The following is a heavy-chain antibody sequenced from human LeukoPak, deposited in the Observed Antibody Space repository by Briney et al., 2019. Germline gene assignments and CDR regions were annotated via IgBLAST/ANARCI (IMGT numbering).Heavy chain of an antibody. V-gene: IGHV4-59*01. CDR2: VYHSGNT. D-gene: IGHD6-19*01. CDR3: ARGIAVAGVRFDP. CDR1: GGPISTYY. J-gene: IGHJ5*02. Sequence: SATLSLTCTVSGGPISTYYWSWIRQPPGKGLEWIGYVYHSGNTYYNPSLNSRVTISVDTSKNQFSLKLTSVTAADTAVYYCARGIAVAGVRFDPWGQGTLVTVSS.